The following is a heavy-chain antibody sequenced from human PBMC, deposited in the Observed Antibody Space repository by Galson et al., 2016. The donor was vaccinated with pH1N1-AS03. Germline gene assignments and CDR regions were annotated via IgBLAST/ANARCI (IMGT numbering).Heavy chain of an antibody. CDR1: GGSMSPYN. CDR2: IGYNGRT. V-gene: IGHV4-59*01. D-gene: IGHD5-18*01. CDR3: ARGVDTSRSANPFDI. J-gene: IGHJ4*02. Sequence: SETLSLTCSVSGGSMSPYNWAWVRQPPGQGLEWIGYIGYNGRTNYNPSLKNRLTMSIDTSKNQFSLQLTSVTAADTAVDYCARGVDTSRSANPFDIWGQGTLVTVSS.